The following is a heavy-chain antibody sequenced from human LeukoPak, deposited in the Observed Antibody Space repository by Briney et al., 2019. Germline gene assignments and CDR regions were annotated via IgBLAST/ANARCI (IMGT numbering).Heavy chain of an antibody. D-gene: IGHD6-13*01. V-gene: IGHV4-38-2*02. CDR1: GYSISSGYY. Sequence: SETLSLTCTVSGYSISSGYYWGWIRQPPGKGLEWIGSIYHSGSTYYNPSLKSRVTISVDTSKNQFSLKLSSVTAADTAVYYCARDISFNSDSSSWERRIRWFDPWGQGTLVTVSS. CDR2: IYHSGST. J-gene: IGHJ5*02. CDR3: ARDISFNSDSSSWERRIRWFDP.